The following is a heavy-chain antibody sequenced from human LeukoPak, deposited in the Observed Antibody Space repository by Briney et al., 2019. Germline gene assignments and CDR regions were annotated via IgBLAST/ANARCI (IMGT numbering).Heavy chain of an antibody. V-gene: IGHV3-23*01. D-gene: IGHD6-25*01. J-gene: IGHJ5*02. Sequence: GGSLRLSCAVSGITLSNYGMSWVRQAPGKGLEWVAGISDSGGRTNYADSVKGRFTISRDNSKNTLYLQMNSLRDEDTAVYYCARAATYSWGQGTLVTVSS. CDR2: ISDSGGRT. CDR1: GITLSNYG. CDR3: ARAATYS.